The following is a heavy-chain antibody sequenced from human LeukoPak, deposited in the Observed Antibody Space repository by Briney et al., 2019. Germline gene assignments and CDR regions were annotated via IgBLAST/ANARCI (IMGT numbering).Heavy chain of an antibody. J-gene: IGHJ4*02. CDR3: ARDFPPVLTYYGSGSALDY. CDR2: INHSGST. CDR1: GGSFSGYY. D-gene: IGHD3-10*01. Sequence: SETLSLTCAVYGGSFSGYYWSWIRQPPGKGLEWIGEINHSGSTNYNPSLKSRVTISVDTSKNQFSLKLSSVTAADTAVYYCARDFPPVLTYYGSGSALDYWGQGTLVTVSS. V-gene: IGHV4-34*01.